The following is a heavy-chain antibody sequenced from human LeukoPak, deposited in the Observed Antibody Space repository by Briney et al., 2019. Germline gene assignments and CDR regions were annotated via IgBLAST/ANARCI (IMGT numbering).Heavy chain of an antibody. CDR3: AKPRGQGYFDY. CDR2: ISYDGSNK. CDR1: GFTFSSYA. D-gene: IGHD3-10*01. Sequence: TGRSLRLSCAASGFTFSSYAMHWVRQAPGKGLEWVAVISYDGSNKYYADSVKGRFTISRDNSKNTLYLQMNSLRAEDTAVYYCAKPRGQGYFDYWGQGTLVTVSS. V-gene: IGHV3-30*04. J-gene: IGHJ4*02.